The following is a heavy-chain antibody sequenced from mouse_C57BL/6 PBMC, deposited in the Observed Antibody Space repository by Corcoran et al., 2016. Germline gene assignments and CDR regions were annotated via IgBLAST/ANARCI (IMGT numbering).Heavy chain of an antibody. CDR2: IYPRSGNT. Sequence: QVQLQQSGAELARPGASVKLSCKASGYTFTSYGISWVKQRTGQGLEWIGEIYPRSGNTYYNEKFKGKATLTADKSSSTAYMELRSLTSEDSAVYFCAGDYDENFAYWGQGTLVTVSA. CDR1: GYTFTSYG. V-gene: IGHV1-81*01. D-gene: IGHD2-4*01. J-gene: IGHJ3*01. CDR3: AGDYDENFAY.